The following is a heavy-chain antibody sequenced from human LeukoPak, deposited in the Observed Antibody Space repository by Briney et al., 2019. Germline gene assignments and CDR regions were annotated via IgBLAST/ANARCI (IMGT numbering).Heavy chain of an antibody. V-gene: IGHV1-69*05. CDR3: AREDYYGSGSYLNY. D-gene: IGHD3-10*01. Sequence: SVKVSCKASGYTFTSYDINWVRQAPGQGLEWMGGIIPIFGTANYAQKFQGRVTITTDESTSTAYMELSSLRSEDTAVYYCAREDYYGSGSYLNYWGQGTLVTVSS. CDR1: GYTFTSYD. J-gene: IGHJ4*02. CDR2: IIPIFGTA.